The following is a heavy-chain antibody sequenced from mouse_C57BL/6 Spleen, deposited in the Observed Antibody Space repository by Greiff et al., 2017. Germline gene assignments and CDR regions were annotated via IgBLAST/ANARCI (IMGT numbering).Heavy chain of an antibody. J-gene: IGHJ4*01. D-gene: IGHD3-2*02. V-gene: IGHV1-61*01. CDR1: GYTFTSYW. CDR2: IYPSDSET. Sequence: QVQLQQPGPELVRPGSSVKLSCKASGYTFTSYWMDWVKQRPGQGLEWIGNIYPSDSETHYNQKFKDKATLTVDKSSSTAYMQLSSLTSEYSAVYYWARTPQLRADYYAMDYWGQGTSVTVSS. CDR3: ARTPQLRADYYAMDY.